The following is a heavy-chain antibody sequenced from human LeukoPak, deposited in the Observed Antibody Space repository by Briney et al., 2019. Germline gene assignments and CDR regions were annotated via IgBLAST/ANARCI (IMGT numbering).Heavy chain of an antibody. D-gene: IGHD5-12*01. CDR2: IIPILGIA. V-gene: IGHV1-69*04. J-gene: IGHJ4*02. Sequence: ASVKVSCKASGGTFSSYAISWVRQAPGQGLEWMGRIIPILGIANYAQKFQGRVTITADKSTSTACMELSSLRSEDTAVYYCASAPPGMVATSPDYWGQGTLVTVSS. CDR1: GGTFSSYA. CDR3: ASAPPGMVATSPDY.